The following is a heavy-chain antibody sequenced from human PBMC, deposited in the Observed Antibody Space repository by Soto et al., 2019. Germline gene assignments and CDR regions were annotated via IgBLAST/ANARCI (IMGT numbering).Heavy chain of an antibody. D-gene: IGHD3-3*01. CDR1: GYTFTGYY. CDR3: ARGLVDFWSGYYNYYGMDV. J-gene: IGHJ6*02. CDR2: INPNSGGT. V-gene: IGHV1-2*04. Sequence: QVQLVQSGAEVKKPGASVKVSCKASGYTFTGYYMHWVRQAPGQGLEWMGWINPNSGGTNYAQKFQGWVTMTRDTSISTAYMELSRLRSDDTAVYYCARGLVDFWSGYYNYYGMDVWGQGTTVTVSS.